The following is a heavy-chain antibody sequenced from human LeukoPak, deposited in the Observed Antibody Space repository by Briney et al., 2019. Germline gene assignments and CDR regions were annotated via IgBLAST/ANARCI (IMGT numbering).Heavy chain of an antibody. CDR2: INHSGST. J-gene: IGHJ4*02. D-gene: IGHD3-16*02. CDR3: ARDMITFGGVIVPHY. Sequence: PSETLSLTCAVYGGSFSGYYWSWIRQPPGKGLEWIGEINHSGSTYYNPSLKSRVTISVDTSKNQFSLKLSSVTAADTAVYYCARDMITFGGVIVPHYWGQGTLVTVSS. CDR1: GGSFSGYY. V-gene: IGHV4-34*01.